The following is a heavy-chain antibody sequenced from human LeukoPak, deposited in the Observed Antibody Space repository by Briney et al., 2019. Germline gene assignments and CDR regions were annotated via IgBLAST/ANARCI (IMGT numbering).Heavy chain of an antibody. V-gene: IGHV3-53*01. D-gene: IGHD4-17*01. Sequence: PGGSLRLSCAASGFTFDDYGLSWVRQAPGKGLEWVSVIYSGGGTNYADSVKGRFTISRDRSKNTLYLQMNSPRVEDTAVYYCARAPMTTEDYWGQGTLVTVSS. CDR2: IYSGGGT. J-gene: IGHJ4*02. CDR1: GFTFDDYG. CDR3: ARAPMTTEDY.